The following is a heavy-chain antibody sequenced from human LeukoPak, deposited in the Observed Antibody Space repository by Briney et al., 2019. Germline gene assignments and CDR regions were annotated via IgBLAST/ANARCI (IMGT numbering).Heavy chain of an antibody. CDR2: IYYSGST. V-gene: IGHV4-39*07. CDR1: GGSISSSSYY. J-gene: IGHJ3*02. CDR3: ARGRYSYGDAFDI. D-gene: IGHD5-18*01. Sequence: SETLSLTCTVSGGSISSSSYYWGWIRQPPGKGLEWIGSIYYSGSTYYNPSLKSRVTISVDTSKNQFSLKLSSVTAADTAVYYCARGRYSYGDAFDIWGQGTMVTVSS.